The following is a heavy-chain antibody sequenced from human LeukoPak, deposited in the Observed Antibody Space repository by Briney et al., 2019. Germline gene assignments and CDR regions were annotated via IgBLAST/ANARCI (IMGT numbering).Heavy chain of an antibody. CDR3: ARVSDQLAPYYYYYMDV. V-gene: IGHV4-39*07. CDR2: IYYSGST. D-gene: IGHD2-2*01. CDR1: GGSISSSSYY. Sequence: SETLSLTCTVSGGSISSSSYYWGWIRQPPGKGLEWIGGIYYSGSTYYNPSLKSRVTISVDTSKNQFSLKLSSVTAADTAVYYCARVSDQLAPYYYYYMDVWGKGTTVTVSS. J-gene: IGHJ6*03.